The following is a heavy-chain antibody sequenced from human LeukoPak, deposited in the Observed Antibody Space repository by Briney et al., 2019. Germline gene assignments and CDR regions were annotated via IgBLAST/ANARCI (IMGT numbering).Heavy chain of an antibody. Sequence: ASVKVSCKASGYSFSGYYIHWVRQAPGQGLEWMGGINPSSGVTNFAQRFQGSVTMTRDTSIRTAYMELSRLRSDDTAVYYCARGSSSGYYLRTYDAFDIWGQGTMVTVSS. J-gene: IGHJ3*02. D-gene: IGHD3-22*01. CDR1: GYSFSGYY. CDR2: INPSSGVT. CDR3: ARGSSSGYYLRTYDAFDI. V-gene: IGHV1-2*02.